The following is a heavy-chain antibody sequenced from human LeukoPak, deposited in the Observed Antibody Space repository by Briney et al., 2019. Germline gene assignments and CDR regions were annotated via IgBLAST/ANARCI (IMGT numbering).Heavy chain of an antibody. CDR2: IYHSGST. D-gene: IGHD6-13*01. CDR3: ARAYSSSWYFNWFDP. CDR1: GDSISSSNSY. V-gene: IGHV4-39*07. J-gene: IGHJ5*02. Sequence: SETLSLTCTVSGDSISSSNSYWGWIRQPPGKGLEWIGTIYHSGSTYYNASLESRVTISVDTSKNQFSLKLSSVTAADTAVYYCARAYSSSWYFNWFDPWGQGTLVTVSS.